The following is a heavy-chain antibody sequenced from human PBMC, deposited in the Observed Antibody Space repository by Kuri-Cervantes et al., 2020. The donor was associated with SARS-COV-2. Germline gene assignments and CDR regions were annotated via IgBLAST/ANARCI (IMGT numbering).Heavy chain of an antibody. CDR2: IDPRDSYV. CDR1: GYRFITYW. Sequence: GGSLRLSCRGSGYRFITYWINWVRQVPGKGLEWMGRIDPRDSYVNYSPSLQGHISISADQSISTAYLQWSSLEASDTAVYFCARRVAESTRDDVFDIWGQGTMVTVSS. CDR3: ARRVAESTRDDVFDI. V-gene: IGHV5-10-1*01. D-gene: IGHD2/OR15-2a*01. J-gene: IGHJ3*02.